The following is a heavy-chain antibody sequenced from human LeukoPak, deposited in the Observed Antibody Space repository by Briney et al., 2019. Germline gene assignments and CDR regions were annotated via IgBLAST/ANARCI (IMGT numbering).Heavy chain of an antibody. CDR3: AKDRLYCSGGSCYSRWFDP. V-gene: IGHV3-30*02. Sequence: PGGSLRLSCAASGFTFSSYGMHWVRQAPGKGLEWVAFIRYDGSNKYYADSVKGRFTISRDNSKNTLYLQMNSLRAEDTAVYYCAKDRLYCSGGSCYSRWFDPWGQGTLVTVS. J-gene: IGHJ5*01. CDR1: GFTFSSYG. D-gene: IGHD2-15*01. CDR2: IRYDGSNK.